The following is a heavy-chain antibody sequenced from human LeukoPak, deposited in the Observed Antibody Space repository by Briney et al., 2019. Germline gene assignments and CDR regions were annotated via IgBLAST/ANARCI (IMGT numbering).Heavy chain of an antibody. CDR2: IRYDGNNK. V-gene: IGHV3-30*02. CDR3: AKGREKYCTSTSCYHDY. Sequence: GGSLRLSCAASGFTFSSYGMHWVRQAPGKGLEWVAFIRYDGNNKYYADSVKGRFNISRDNSENTLYLQMNSLRVEDTAVYFCAKGREKYCTSTSCYHDYWGQGTLVTVSS. CDR1: GFTFSSYG. J-gene: IGHJ4*02. D-gene: IGHD2-2*01.